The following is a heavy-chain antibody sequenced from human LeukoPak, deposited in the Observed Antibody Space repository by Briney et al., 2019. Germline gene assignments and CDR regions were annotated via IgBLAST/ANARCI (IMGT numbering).Heavy chain of an antibody. D-gene: IGHD3-10*01. J-gene: IGHJ5*02. CDR2: INPNSGGT. Sequence: ASVKVSCKASGYTFTGYYMHWVRQAPGQGLEWMGWINPNSGGTNYAQKFQGRVTMTRDTSISTAYMELSRLRSDDTAVYYCARGAPRGEYNWFDPWGQGTLVTVSS. CDR1: GYTFTGYY. V-gene: IGHV1-2*02. CDR3: ARGAPRGEYNWFDP.